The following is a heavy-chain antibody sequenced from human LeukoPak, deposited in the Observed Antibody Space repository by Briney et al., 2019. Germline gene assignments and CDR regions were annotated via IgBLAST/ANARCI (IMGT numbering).Heavy chain of an antibody. CDR2: ISSSGSTI. CDR3: XXXXXXXXXXXXXGAXXXXFDY. J-gene: IGHJ4*02. V-gene: IGHV3-11*01. CDR1: GFTFSDYY. Sequence: XXASGFTFSDYYMSWIRQAPGKGLEWVSYISSSGSTIYYADSVKGRFTISRDNSKNTLYLQMNSLRAEDTAVYYXXXXXXXXXXXXXXGAXXXXFDYWGXGXLVTVSS.